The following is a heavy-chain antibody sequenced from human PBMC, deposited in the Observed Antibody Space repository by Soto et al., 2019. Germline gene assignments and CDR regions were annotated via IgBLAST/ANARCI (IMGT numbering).Heavy chain of an antibody. Sequence: PVGSLRLSCVASGFTFISSFMGWIRQAPGKGLEWGANINQDGGVTYYVDSVEGRFTISRDNTKDSLYLQMKSLRGEDTAIYYCARYYRGSGRYFFDYWGQGTLVTVSS. V-gene: IGHV3-7*03. D-gene: IGHD6-19*01. CDR2: INQDGGVT. CDR3: ARYYRGSGRYFFDY. CDR1: GFTFISSF. J-gene: IGHJ4*02.